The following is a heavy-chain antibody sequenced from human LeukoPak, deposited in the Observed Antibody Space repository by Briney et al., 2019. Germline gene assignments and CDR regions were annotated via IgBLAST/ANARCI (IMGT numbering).Heavy chain of an antibody. V-gene: IGHV5-51*01. D-gene: IGHD3-10*01. CDR2: IYPGDSDT. Sequence: WMGIIYPGDSDTRYSPSFQGQVTISADKSISTAYLQWSSLKASDTAMYYCARHTTYYGSGLWGQGTLVTVSS. J-gene: IGHJ4*02. CDR3: ARHTTYYGSGL.